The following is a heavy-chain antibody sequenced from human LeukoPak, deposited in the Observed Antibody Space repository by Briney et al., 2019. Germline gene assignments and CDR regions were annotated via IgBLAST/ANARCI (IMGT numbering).Heavy chain of an antibody. CDR2: ISGSGGST. Sequence: GGSLRLSCAASGFTFSSYAMSWVRQAPGKGLEWVSAISGSGGSTYYADSVKGRFTISRDNSKNTLYLQMNSLRAEDTAVYYCAKGTLWFGKLPGEPSHGMDVWGQGTTVTVSS. D-gene: IGHD3-10*01. V-gene: IGHV3-23*01. J-gene: IGHJ6*02. CDR1: GFTFSSYA. CDR3: AKGTLWFGKLPGEPSHGMDV.